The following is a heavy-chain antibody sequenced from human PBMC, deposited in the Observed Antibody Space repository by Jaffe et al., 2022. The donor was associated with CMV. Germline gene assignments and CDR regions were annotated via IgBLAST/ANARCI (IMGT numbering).Heavy chain of an antibody. CDR1: GFTFSSYA. D-gene: IGHD2-2*01. V-gene: IGHV3-23*01. Sequence: EVQLLESGGGLVQPGGSLRLSCAASGFTFSSYAMSWVRQAPGKGLEWVSAISGSGGSTYYADSVKGRFTISRDNSKNTLYLQMNSLRAEDTAVYYCAKDLPKTRGYCSSTSCRTGPFDYWGQGTLVTVSS. CDR3: AKDLPKTRGYCSSTSCRTGPFDY. J-gene: IGHJ4*02. CDR2: ISGSGGST.